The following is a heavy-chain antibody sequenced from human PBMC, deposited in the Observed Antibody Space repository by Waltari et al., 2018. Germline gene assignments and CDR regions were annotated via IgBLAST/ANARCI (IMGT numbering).Heavy chain of an antibody. V-gene: IGHV4-39*07. D-gene: IGHD1-20*01. J-gene: IGHJ4*02. CDR3: ATDIWKPAGY. CDR2: IYYSGST. Sequence: QLQLQESGPGLVKPSETLSLTCTVSGGSISSSSYYWGWIRQPPGKGLEGIGSIYYSGSTYYNPALKSRVTISVDTSKNQFSLKLSSVTAADTAVYYCATDIWKPAGYWGQGTLVTVSS. CDR1: GGSISSSSYY.